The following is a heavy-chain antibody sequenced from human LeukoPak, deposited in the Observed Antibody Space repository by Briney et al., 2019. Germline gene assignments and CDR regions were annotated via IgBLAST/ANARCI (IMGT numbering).Heavy chain of an antibody. CDR2: SSGDGRAI. D-gene: IGHD6-13*01. CDR1: GFNLSSYW. CDR3: ARVRAFPGLAADH. V-gene: IGHV3-74*01. Sequence: PGGSLRLSCAASGFNLSSYWMHWVRQAPGKGLVWVSRSSGDGRAIRYADYVKGRFTVSRDNAENTVYLQMNSLRAEDSAVYYCARVRAFPGLAADHWGQGTLVTVSS. J-gene: IGHJ5*02.